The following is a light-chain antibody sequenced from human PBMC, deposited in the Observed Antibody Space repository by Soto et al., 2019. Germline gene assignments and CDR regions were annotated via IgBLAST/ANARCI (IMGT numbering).Light chain of an antibody. CDR1: SSDVGGYNY. CDR3: SSYTSSSPYV. V-gene: IGLV2-14*01. J-gene: IGLJ1*01. CDR2: DVS. Sequence: QSALTQPASVSGSPGQSITISCTGTSSDVGGYNYVSWYQQYPGKAPKLMIYDVSNRPSGVSNRVSGSKSGNTASLTISGLQAEDEADYYCSSYTSSSPYVFGTGTKLTVL.